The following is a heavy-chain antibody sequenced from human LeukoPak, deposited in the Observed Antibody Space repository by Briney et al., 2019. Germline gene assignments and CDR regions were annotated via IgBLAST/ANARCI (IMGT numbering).Heavy chain of an antibody. CDR3: AKQGLRYFDWLLSQNNWFDP. V-gene: IGHV4-59*02. Sequence: LSVTCAGSGGTVSVYYWRCVVQPTGKGLEWIGYIYYSGSTNYNPSLKSRVTISVDTSKNQFSLKLSSVTAADTAVYYCAKQGLRYFDWLLSQNNWFDPWGQGTLVTVSS. CDR1: GGTVSVYY. D-gene: IGHD3-9*01. J-gene: IGHJ5*02. CDR2: IYYSGST.